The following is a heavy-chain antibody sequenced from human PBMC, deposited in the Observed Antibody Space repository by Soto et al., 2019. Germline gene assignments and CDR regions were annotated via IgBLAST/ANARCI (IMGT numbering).Heavy chain of an antibody. Sequence: GGSLRLSCAASGFTFSSYAMSWVRQAPGKGLDWVSCISASCGNTHYSDSVQSRFTISRDNSKYTQYVQMNSLRDEDTAVYYCAKGSSSGSYGNWDYFDYWGQGTLVTVSS. J-gene: IGHJ4*02. CDR2: ISASCGNT. D-gene: IGHD1-26*01. CDR3: AKGSSSGSYGNWDYFDY. V-gene: IGHV3-23*01. CDR1: GFTFSSYA.